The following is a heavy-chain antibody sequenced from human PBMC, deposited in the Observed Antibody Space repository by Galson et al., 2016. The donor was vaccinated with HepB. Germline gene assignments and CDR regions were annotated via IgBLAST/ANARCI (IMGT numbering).Heavy chain of an antibody. CDR3: ARDGAESKIWYLSGWFGP. D-gene: IGHD6-13*01. Sequence: SVKVSCKASGYSFIEYYIHWVRQAPGQGPEWMGRINPASGGTNYAEKFQGRLVMTRDTSVSTAYMELSRLTSNDTAIYYCARDGAESKIWYLSGWFGPWGQGALVTVSS. J-gene: IGHJ5*02. CDR2: INPASGGT. CDR1: GYSFIEYY. V-gene: IGHV1-2*06.